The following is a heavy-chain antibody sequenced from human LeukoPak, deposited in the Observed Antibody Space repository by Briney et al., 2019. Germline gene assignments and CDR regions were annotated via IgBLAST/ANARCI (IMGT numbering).Heavy chain of an antibody. CDR1: GFTFSSYW. CDR3: GRGGKVEQLVLAR. V-gene: IGHV3-7*01. CDR2: IKQDGSEK. Sequence: GGSLRLSCAASGFTFSSYWMSWVRQAPGKGLEWVANIKQDGSEKYYVDSVKGRFTISRDNAKNTLYLQMNSLRAEDTAVYYCGRGGKVEQLVLARWGQGSLVTVSS. J-gene: IGHJ4*02. D-gene: IGHD6-13*01.